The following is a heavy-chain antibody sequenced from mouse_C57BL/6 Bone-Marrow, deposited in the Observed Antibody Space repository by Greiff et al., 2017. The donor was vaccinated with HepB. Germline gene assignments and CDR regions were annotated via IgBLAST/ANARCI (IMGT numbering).Heavy chain of an antibody. V-gene: IGHV7-3*01. Sequence: EVHLVESGGGLVQPGGSLSLSCAASGFTFTDYYMSWVRQPPGKALEWLGFIRNKANGYTTEYSASVKGRFTISRDNSQSILYLQMNALRAEDSATYYCARYRGFDFDYWGQGTTLTVSS. D-gene: IGHD3-1*01. CDR2: IRNKANGYTT. J-gene: IGHJ2*01. CDR3: ARYRGFDFDY. CDR1: GFTFTDYY.